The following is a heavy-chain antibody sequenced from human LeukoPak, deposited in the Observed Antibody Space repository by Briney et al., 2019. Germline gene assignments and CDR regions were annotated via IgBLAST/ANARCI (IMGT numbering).Heavy chain of an antibody. CDR3: ARDMTGVVVPASPFDY. Sequence: GGSLRLSCAASGFTVSSNYMSWVRQAPGKGLEWVSYISSSSSPIYYADSVKGRFTISRDNAKNSLYLQMNSLRDEDTAVYYCARDMTGVVVPASPFDYWGQGTLVTVSS. CDR1: GFTVSSNY. J-gene: IGHJ4*02. D-gene: IGHD2-2*01. V-gene: IGHV3-48*02. CDR2: ISSSSSPI.